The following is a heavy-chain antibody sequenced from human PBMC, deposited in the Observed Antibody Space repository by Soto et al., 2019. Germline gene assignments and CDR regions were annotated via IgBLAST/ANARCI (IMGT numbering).Heavy chain of an antibody. CDR1: GFICSSYD. CDR3: AKATATGGGAFEI. Sequence: GGSLRLSCAVSGFICSSYDMSWVRQAPGKGLAWVSTILVGGSTHYEDSVRGRFTISRDTSKNTVYLHMNSLTAGDTAVYYCAKATATGGGAFEIYGQGTMVTVSS. J-gene: IGHJ3*02. CDR2: ILVGGST. V-gene: IGHV3-23*01. D-gene: IGHD2-8*02.